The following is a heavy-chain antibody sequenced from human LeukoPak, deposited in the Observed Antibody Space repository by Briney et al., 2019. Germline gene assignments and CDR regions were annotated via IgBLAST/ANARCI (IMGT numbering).Heavy chain of an antibody. V-gene: IGHV1-58*01. CDR2: IVVCSGNT. CDR1: GFTFSRSA. D-gene: IGHD4-11*01. CDR3: AAGGPADYRSINDYGMDF. J-gene: IGHJ6*04. Sequence: ASVKVSCKASGFTFSRSAVQWVRQARGQRLEWRGWIVVCSGNTNYAQRFQERVTITRDMSSSTAYMELSSLRSEDTAVYYCAAGGPADYRSINDYGMDFWGKGTTVTVSS.